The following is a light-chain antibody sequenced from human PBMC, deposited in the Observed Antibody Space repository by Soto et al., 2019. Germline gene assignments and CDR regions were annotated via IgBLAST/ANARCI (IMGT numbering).Light chain of an antibody. CDR3: QQYGSPLT. Sequence: VLTQSPATLSLSPGERATLSCTTNEPFNSPYLAWYQQKPGQAPRLLIYGASNRATGILDRFSGSGSGADFTLTISRLEPEDFAVYYCQQYGSPLTFGGGTKVEI. J-gene: IGKJ4*01. CDR2: GAS. CDR1: EPFNSPY. V-gene: IGKV3-20*01.